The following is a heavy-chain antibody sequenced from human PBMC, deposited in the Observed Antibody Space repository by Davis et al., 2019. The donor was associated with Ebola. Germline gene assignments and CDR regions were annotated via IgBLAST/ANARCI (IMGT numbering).Heavy chain of an antibody. Sequence: SETLSLTCAVYGGSFSGYYWSWIRQPPGKGLEWIGEINHSGSTNYNTSLKSRISISVDTSKNQFSLKLSSGTAADTAVYFRARRSYSNNLIDPWGQGTLVTVSS. CDR3: ARRSYSNNLIDP. CDR2: INHSGST. V-gene: IGHV4-34*01. J-gene: IGHJ5*02. CDR1: GGSFSGYY. D-gene: IGHD1-20*01.